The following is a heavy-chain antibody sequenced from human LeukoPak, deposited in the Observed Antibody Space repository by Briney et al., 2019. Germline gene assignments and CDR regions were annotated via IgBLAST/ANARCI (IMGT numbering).Heavy chain of an antibody. CDR1: GGSFSGYY. J-gene: IGHJ4*02. V-gene: IGHV4-34*01. CDR2: INHSGST. Sequence: SETLSVTCAVYGGSFSGYYWSWIRQPPGKGLEWIGEINHSGSTNYNPSLKSRVTISVDTSKNQFSLKLSSVTAADTAVYYCARHTTVVPPHYFDYWGQGTLVTVSS. D-gene: IGHD4-23*01. CDR3: ARHTTVVPPHYFDY.